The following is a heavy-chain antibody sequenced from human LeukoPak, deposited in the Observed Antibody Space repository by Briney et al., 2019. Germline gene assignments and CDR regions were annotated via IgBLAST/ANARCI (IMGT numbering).Heavy chain of an antibody. J-gene: IGHJ4*02. CDR2: ITGSGGRT. Sequence: GGSLRLSCATSGFTFNNYAMSWVRQAPGKGLEWVSTITGSGGRTFYADSVKGRFTISRDNAKNSLYLQMNSLKAEDTAVYYCARALGGRAYWGQGTLVTVSS. CDR1: GFTFNNYA. CDR3: ARALGGRAY. D-gene: IGHD3-16*01. V-gene: IGHV3-23*01.